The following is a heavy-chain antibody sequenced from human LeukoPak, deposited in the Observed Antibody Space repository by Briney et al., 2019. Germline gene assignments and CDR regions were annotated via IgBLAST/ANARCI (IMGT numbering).Heavy chain of an antibody. Sequence: PSETLSLTCAVYGGSFSGYYWSWIRQPPGKGLEWIGEINHSGSTNYDPSLKSRVTISVDTFKNQFSLKLSSVTAADTAVYYCARNIVVVPAATLYGMDVWGQGTTVTVSS. D-gene: IGHD2-2*01. J-gene: IGHJ6*02. CDR2: INHSGST. V-gene: IGHV4-34*01. CDR3: ARNIVVVPAATLYGMDV. CDR1: GGSFSGYY.